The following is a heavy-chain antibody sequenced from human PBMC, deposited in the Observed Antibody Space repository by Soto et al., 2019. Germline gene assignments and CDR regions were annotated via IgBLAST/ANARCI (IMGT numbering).Heavy chain of an antibody. V-gene: IGHV1-2*04. J-gene: IGHJ4*02. CDR2: INPNSGGT. D-gene: IGHD3-10*01. CDR1: GYTFTGYY. CDR3: ERAGGSPDYYGSGSYYTLYYFDF. Sequence: ASVKVSCKASGYTFTGYYMHWVQQAPGQGLEWMGWINPNSGGTNYAQKFQGWVTMTRDTSISTAYMELSRLRSDDTAVYYCERAGGSPDYYGSGSYYTLYYFDFWGQGTLVTVSS.